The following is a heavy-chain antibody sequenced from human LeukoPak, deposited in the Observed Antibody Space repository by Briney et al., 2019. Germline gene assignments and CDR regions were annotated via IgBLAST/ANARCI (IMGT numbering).Heavy chain of an antibody. V-gene: IGHV1-8*01. D-gene: IGHD6-13*01. CDR1: GYTFTSYD. Sequence: ASVKVSCKASGYTFTSYDINWVRQATGQGLEWMGWMNPNSGNTGYAQKFQGRVTMTRNTSISTAYMELSSLRSEDTAVYYCAREAVDGLEGIYYYMDVWGKGTTVTVSS. CDR3: AREAVDGLEGIYYYMDV. CDR2: MNPNSGNT. J-gene: IGHJ6*03.